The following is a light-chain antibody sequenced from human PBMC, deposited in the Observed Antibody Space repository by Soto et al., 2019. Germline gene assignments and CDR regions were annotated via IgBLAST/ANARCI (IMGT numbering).Light chain of an antibody. V-gene: IGLV1-44*01. CDR1: RSNIGTNT. Sequence: QSVLTQPPSASGTPGQRITISCSGSRSNIGTNTVNWYRQLAGTAPKLLIHTDDQRPSGVPDRFSGSKSGTSASLAISGLQSDDEADYLCVAWDDSRTGYVFRHATTVTVL. J-gene: IGLJ1*01. CDR2: TDD. CDR3: VAWDDSRTGYV.